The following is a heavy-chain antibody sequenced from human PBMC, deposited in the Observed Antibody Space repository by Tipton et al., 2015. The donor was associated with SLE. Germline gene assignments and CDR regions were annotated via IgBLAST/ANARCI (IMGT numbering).Heavy chain of an antibody. D-gene: IGHD2-21*01. V-gene: IGHV4-59*11. CDR3: ARDQVVVGDFDY. CDR1: GGSISGHY. J-gene: IGHJ4*02. CDR2: IHHGGST. Sequence: TLSLTCTVSGGSISGHYWSWIRQPPGKGLEWIGYIHHGGSTNYNPSLQSRVTISRDPSKNQFSLKLSSATAVDTAVYYCARDQVVVGDFDYWGQGTLVTVSS.